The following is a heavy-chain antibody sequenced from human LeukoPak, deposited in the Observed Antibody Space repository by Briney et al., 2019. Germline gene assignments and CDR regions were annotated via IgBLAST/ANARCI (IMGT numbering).Heavy chain of an antibody. CDR1: GYTFTGYY. J-gene: IGHJ6*02. D-gene: IGHD5-18*01. CDR3: ARSPPDPLDEGGNSYGDPGYGMDV. V-gene: IGHV1-2*02. Sequence: EASVKVSCKASGYTFTGYYMHWVRQAPGQGLEWMGWINPNSGGTNYAQKFQGRVTMTRDTSISTAYMELSRLRSDDTAVYYCARSPPDPLDEGGNSYGDPGYGMDVWGQGTTVTVSS. CDR2: INPNSGGT.